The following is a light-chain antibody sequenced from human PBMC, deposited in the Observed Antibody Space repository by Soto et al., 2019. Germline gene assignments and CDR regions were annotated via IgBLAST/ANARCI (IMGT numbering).Light chain of an antibody. CDR1: QSVSTRY. V-gene: IGKV3-20*01. CDR3: HQFASSPLVFT. CDR2: GAS. Sequence: ESMLTQSPGTLSLSPGERATLSCRASQSVSTRYLAWYQQKPGQAPRLLIYGASIRAAGIPDRFSGSGSGTDFTLTISRLEPEDFAVYYCHQFASSPLVFTFGQGTKLEI. J-gene: IGKJ2*01.